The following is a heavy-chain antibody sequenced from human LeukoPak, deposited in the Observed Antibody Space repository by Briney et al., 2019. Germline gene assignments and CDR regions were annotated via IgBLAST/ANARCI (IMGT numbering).Heavy chain of an antibody. Sequence: PGGSLRLSCVASGFTFSSYAMSWVRQAPGKGLEWVSAISNSGDNTYYADSVKGRFTISRDISKNTLYLQMNSLRAEDTAVYYCARVVTRGYSGYFDYWGQGTLVTVSS. J-gene: IGHJ4*02. D-gene: IGHD5-12*01. V-gene: IGHV3-23*01. CDR1: GFTFSSYA. CDR3: ARVVTRGYSGYFDY. CDR2: ISNSGDNT.